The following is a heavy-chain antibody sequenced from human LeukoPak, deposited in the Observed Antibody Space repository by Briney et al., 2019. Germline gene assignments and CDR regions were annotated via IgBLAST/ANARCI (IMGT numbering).Heavy chain of an antibody. CDR2: IGGGGGNT. CDR1: GFTFGSYA. V-gene: IGHV3-23*01. CDR3: AKGGDCSSTTNCFLYY. J-gene: IGHJ4*02. Sequence: GGSLRLSCAASGFTFGSYAMSWVRQAPGKGLEWVSIIGGGGGNTYYADSVKGRFTISRDNSKNTLFLQMNSLRAEDTAVYYCAKGGDCSSTTNCFLYYWGQGTLVTVSS. D-gene: IGHD2/OR15-2a*01.